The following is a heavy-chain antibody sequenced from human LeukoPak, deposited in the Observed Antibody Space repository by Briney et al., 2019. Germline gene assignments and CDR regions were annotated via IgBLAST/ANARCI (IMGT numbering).Heavy chain of an antibody. CDR3: ARAIRYQLLSDY. D-gene: IGHD2-2*01. Sequence: GASVKVSCKTSGYTLSTYDINWLRQAAGQGLEWMGWMNPNSANTGFAQKFQGRAAITRDTSTATAYLELSSLTSEDTAVYYCARAIRYQLLSDYWGQGTLVTVFS. CDR1: GYTLSTYD. CDR2: MNPNSANT. J-gene: IGHJ4*02. V-gene: IGHV1-8*03.